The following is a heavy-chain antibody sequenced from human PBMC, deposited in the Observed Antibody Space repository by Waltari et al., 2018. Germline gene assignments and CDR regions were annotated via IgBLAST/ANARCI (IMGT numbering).Heavy chain of an antibody. Sequence: QVQLVQSGAEVKKPGASVKVSCKASGYTFTSYYMHWVRQAPGQGLEWMGIINPSGGSTSYAQKFQGRVTMTRDTSTSTVYMELSSLISEDTAVYYCNLRYYGSGSYYPPPHHDYWGQGTLVTVSS. D-gene: IGHD3-10*01. CDR3: NLRYYGSGSYYPPPHHDY. CDR2: INPSGGST. J-gene: IGHJ4*02. CDR1: GYTFTSYY. V-gene: IGHV1-46*01.